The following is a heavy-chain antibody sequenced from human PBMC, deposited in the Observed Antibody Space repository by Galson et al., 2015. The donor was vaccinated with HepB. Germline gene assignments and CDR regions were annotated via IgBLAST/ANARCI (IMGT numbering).Heavy chain of an antibody. CDR1: GASVGSGNW. D-gene: IGHD4-23*01. CDR3: ARGPSYGGNSPFDY. Sequence: ETLSLTCVVSGASVGSGNWWTWVRQPPGKGLERICEVFRSGNSNYDPSLEGRVTISVDKSKNHFSLKLTSVTAADTAVYYCARGPSYGGNSPFDYWGQGTLVTVSS. J-gene: IGHJ4*02. CDR2: VFRSGNS. V-gene: IGHV4/OR15-8*01.